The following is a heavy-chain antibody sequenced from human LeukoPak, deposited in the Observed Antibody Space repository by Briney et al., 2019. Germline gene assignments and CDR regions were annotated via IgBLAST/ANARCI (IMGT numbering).Heavy chain of an antibody. D-gene: IGHD3-22*01. CDR2: IYFIGST. V-gene: IGHV4-39*01. CDR3: AGSPYYYDSSGYHFDF. J-gene: IGHJ4*02. CDR1: GGSISSSSYY. Sequence: SETLSLTCNVSGGSISSSSYYWGWIRQPPGKGLEWIGSIYFIGSTYYNPSLKSRVTISVDTSENQFSLKLSSVNAADTAVYYCAGSPYYYDSSGYHFDFWGQGTLVTVSS.